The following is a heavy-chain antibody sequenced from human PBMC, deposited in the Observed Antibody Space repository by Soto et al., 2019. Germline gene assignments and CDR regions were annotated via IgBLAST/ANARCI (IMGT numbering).Heavy chain of an antibody. D-gene: IGHD1-1*01. CDR3: ARGRYGDY. J-gene: IGHJ4*02. Sequence: QVHLVQSGAEVKKPGASVKVSCKGSGYAFTTYGITWVRQAPGQGLEWMGWISADNGNTNNAQKLQGRVTVTRDTATSTAYMELRSLRSDVTAVYYCARGRYGDYWGQGALVTVSS. V-gene: IGHV1-18*01. CDR2: ISADNGNT. CDR1: GYAFTTYG.